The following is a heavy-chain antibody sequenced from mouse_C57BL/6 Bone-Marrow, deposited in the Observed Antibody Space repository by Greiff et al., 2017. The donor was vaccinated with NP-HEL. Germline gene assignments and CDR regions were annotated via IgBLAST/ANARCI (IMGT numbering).Heavy chain of an antibody. CDR1: GFTFTDYY. Sequence: EVQRVESGGGLVQPGGSLSLSCAASGFTFTDYYMSWVRQPPGKALEWLGFIRNKANGYTTEYSASVKGRFTISRDNSQSILYLQMHALRAEDSATYYCARYNYPYAMDYWGQGTSVTVSS. CDR3: ARYNYPYAMDY. D-gene: IGHD5-5*01. J-gene: IGHJ4*01. V-gene: IGHV7-3*01. CDR2: IRNKANGYTT.